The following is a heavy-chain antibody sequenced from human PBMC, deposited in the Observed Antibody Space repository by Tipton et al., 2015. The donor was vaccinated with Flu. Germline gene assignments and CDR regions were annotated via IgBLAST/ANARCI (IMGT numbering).Heavy chain of an antibody. Sequence: LRLSCTVSGGSISSYYWSWIRQSPGKGLEWIGYMHYSGNTNYDPSLKSRVTMSTDTSKNQVSLKLTSVTAADTAVYYCAREGLPYYAMDVWGQGTTVIVSS. CDR1: GGSISSYY. J-gene: IGHJ6*02. CDR2: MHYSGNT. V-gene: IGHV4-59*01. CDR3: AREGLPYYAMDV.